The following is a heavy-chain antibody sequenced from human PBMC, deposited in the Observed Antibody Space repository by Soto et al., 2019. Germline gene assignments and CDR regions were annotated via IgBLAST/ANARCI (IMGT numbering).Heavy chain of an antibody. J-gene: IGHJ4*02. CDR1: GDSIGTTHSY. Sequence: SETLSLTCTASGDSIGTTHSYWAWIRQSPGKGLEWIGNIHYSGSTYYMPSLRSRVTLSVDTSKNQFSLRLTSVTAEDTAVYYCARHEGNGNVWPLDYWGQGILVTVSS. CDR2: IHYSGST. D-gene: IGHD2-8*01. CDR3: ARHEGNGNVWPLDY. V-gene: IGHV4-39*01.